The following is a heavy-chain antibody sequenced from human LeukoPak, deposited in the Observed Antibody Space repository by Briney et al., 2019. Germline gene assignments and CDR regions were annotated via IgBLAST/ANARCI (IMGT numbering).Heavy chain of an antibody. CDR2: ISTNGGST. Sequence: GGSLRLSCSASGLTFSLYSMHWVRQAPGKGLEYVSGISTNGGSTYYADSVKGRFTISRGNSKNTLYLQMSTLRAEDTAVYYCVTELGIGGFDIWGQGTMVTVSS. J-gene: IGHJ3*02. CDR1: GLTFSLYS. CDR3: VTELGIGGFDI. D-gene: IGHD7-27*01. V-gene: IGHV3-64D*06.